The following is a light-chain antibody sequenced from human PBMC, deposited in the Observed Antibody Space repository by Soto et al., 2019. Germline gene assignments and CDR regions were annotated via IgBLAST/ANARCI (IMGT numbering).Light chain of an antibody. V-gene: IGLV1-40*01. CDR1: SSNIGAGYD. CDR2: GNS. CDR3: LSFDSSLSVV. J-gene: IGLJ2*01. Sequence: QSVLTQPPSVSGAPGQRVTISCTGSSSNIGAGYDVHWYQQRPGRAPKLLIYGNSNRPSGVPDRFSGSKSGTSASLAITGLQAEDEADYYCLSFDSSLSVVFGGGTKLPVL.